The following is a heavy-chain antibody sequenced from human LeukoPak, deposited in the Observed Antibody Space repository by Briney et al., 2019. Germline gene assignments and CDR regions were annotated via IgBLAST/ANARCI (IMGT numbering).Heavy chain of an antibody. CDR1: GFSVSNNY. J-gene: IGHJ4*02. Sequence: GGSLRLSCAASGFSVSNNYVRWVRQPPGKGLEWVSVIYADGQTYYADSVRGRFTISRGNSKNTVYLQMSSLRAEDAAVYYCAREGIRHTGTWTFDYWGQGTLVTVSS. CDR2: IYADGQT. V-gene: IGHV3-53*01. D-gene: IGHD2-8*02. CDR3: AREGIRHTGTWTFDY.